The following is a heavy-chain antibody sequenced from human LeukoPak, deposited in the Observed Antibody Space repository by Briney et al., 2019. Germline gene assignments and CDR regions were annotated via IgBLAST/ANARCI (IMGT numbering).Heavy chain of an antibody. CDR1: GGSISLSYYY. J-gene: IGHJ4*02. V-gene: IGHV4-39*07. CDR2: VYYSGTT. Sequence: SETLSLTCSVSGGSISLSYYYWGWIRQPPGKALEWIGSVYYSGTTSYNPSLKSRVTISVDTSKNQFSLKLSSVTAADTAVYYCARGRRLTIFGIDYWGQGTLVTVSS. D-gene: IGHD3-3*01. CDR3: ARGRRLTIFGIDY.